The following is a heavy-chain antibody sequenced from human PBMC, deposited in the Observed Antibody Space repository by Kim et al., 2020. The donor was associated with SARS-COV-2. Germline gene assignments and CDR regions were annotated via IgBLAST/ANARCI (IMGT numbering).Heavy chain of an antibody. CDR1: GGTFSSFV. J-gene: IGHJ5*02. V-gene: IGHV1-69*13. Sequence: SVKVSCKASGGTFSSFVFSWVRQARGQGLEWMGGIIPLYDTTIYAQTFKGRVTITADESTSTAYMELSSLRSEDTAVYYCAIQRDGYNYAIDPWGQGTVVTVSS. CDR2: IIPLYDTT. D-gene: IGHD5-12*01. CDR3: AIQRDGYNYAIDP.